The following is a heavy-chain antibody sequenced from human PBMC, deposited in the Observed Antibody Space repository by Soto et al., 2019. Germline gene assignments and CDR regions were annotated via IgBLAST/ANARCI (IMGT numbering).Heavy chain of an antibody. Sequence: QVQLVESGGGVVQPGRSLRLSCAASGFTFSSYGMHWVRQAPGKGLEWVAVISYDGSNKYYADSVKGRFTISRDNSKNTLYLQMNSLRAEDTAVYYCAKDRGSSWPYYYYYYGMDVWSQGTTVTVSS. J-gene: IGHJ6*02. CDR2: ISYDGSNK. V-gene: IGHV3-30*18. CDR3: AKDRGSSWPYYYYYYGMDV. CDR1: GFTFSSYG. D-gene: IGHD6-13*01.